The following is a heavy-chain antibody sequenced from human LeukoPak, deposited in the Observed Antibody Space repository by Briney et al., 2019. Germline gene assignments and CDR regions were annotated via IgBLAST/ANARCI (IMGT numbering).Heavy chain of an antibody. CDR3: ARLPAYCSSTSCYYDY. J-gene: IGHJ4*02. CDR2: ISYDGSNK. V-gene: IGHV3-30*03. D-gene: IGHD2-2*01. CDR1: GFTFSSYG. Sequence: GGSLRLSCAASGFTFSSYGMHWVRQAPGKGLEWVAVISYDGSNKYYADSVKGRFTISRDNSKNTLYLQMNSLRAEDTAVYYCARLPAYCSSTSCYYDYWGQGTLVTVSS.